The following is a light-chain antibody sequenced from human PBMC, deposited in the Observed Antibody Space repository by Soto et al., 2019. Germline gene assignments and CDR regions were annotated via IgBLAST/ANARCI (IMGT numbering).Light chain of an antibody. CDR1: SSGGGEYKY. V-gene: IGLV2-14*03. CDR3: SSYTTTTALYV. CDR2: DVS. J-gene: IGLJ1*01. Sequence: QSALTQPASVSGSPGQSITISCTESSSGGGEYKYASWYQQHPGTAPKLIIYDVSNRPSGVSNRFSGSKSGSTASLTISGLQAEDDADYYCSSYTTTTALYVFGAGTKVTVL.